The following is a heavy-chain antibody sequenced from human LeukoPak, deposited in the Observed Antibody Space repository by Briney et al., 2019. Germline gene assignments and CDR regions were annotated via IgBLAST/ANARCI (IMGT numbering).Heavy chain of an antibody. CDR2: IYPGDSDT. Sequence: GESLKISCKGSGYSFTSYWIGWVRQMPGKGPEWMGIIYPGDSDTRYSPSFQGQVTISADKSISTAYLQWSSLKASDTAMYYCAREFVGYGDAFDIWGQGTMVTVSS. CDR3: AREFVGYGDAFDI. CDR1: GYSFTSYW. V-gene: IGHV5-51*01. D-gene: IGHD3-16*01. J-gene: IGHJ3*02.